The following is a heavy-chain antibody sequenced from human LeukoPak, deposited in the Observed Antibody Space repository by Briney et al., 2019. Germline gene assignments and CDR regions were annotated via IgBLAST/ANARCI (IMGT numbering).Heavy chain of an antibody. D-gene: IGHD1-26*01. CDR3: AREYGGSYISSDY. CDR1: GFTFRSYD. J-gene: IGHJ4*02. CDR2: ISGSGGST. V-gene: IGHV3-23*01. Sequence: GGSLRLSCAASGFTFRSYDMRWVRESPGGGLEWVSAISGSGGSTYYADSVKGRFTISRDNSKNTLCLQMNSPRAEDTDVYYCAREYGGSYISSDYWGQGTLVTVSS.